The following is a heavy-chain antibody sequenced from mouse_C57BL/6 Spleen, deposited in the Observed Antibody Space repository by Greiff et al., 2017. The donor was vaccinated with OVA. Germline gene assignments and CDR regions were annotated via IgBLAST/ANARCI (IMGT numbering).Heavy chain of an antibody. D-gene: IGHD2-4*01. Sequence: EVQLQQSGPELVKPGASVKISCKASGYSFTDYNMNWVKQSNGKSLEWIGVINPNYGTTSYNQKFKGKATLTVDQSSSTAYMQLNSLTSEDSAVYYGERKGGLRDYYARDYWGQGTSAPVSS. CDR3: ERKGGLRDYYARDY. CDR2: INPNYGTT. V-gene: IGHV1-39*01. J-gene: IGHJ4*01. CDR1: GYSFTDYN.